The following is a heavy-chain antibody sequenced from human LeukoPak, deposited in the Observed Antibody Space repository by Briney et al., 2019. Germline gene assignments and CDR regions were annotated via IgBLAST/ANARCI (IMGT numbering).Heavy chain of an antibody. CDR1: GGSFSGYY. CDR2: INHSGST. V-gene: IGHV4-34*01. D-gene: IGHD3-22*01. J-gene: IGHJ4*02. Sequence: SETLSLTCAVYGGSFSGYYWSWIRQPPGKGLEWIGEINHSGSTNYNPSLKSRVTISVDKSKNQFSLKLSSVTAADTAVYYCARDEDSSFDYWGQGTLVTVSS. CDR3: ARDEDSSFDY.